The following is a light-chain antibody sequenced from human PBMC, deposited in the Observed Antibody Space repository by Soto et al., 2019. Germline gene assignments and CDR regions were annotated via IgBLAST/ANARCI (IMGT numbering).Light chain of an antibody. CDR1: QSLVYSDGNTY. CDR3: MQGTHWPLT. Sequence: DVGMTQSPLSLPVTLGQPASISCRSSQSLVYSDGNTYLNWFQQRPGQSPRRLIYKVSNRDSGVPDRCSGSGSGTDFTVKISRVEAEDVGVYYCMQGTHWPLTFGQGTRLEIQ. V-gene: IGKV2-30*01. CDR2: KVS. J-gene: IGKJ5*01.